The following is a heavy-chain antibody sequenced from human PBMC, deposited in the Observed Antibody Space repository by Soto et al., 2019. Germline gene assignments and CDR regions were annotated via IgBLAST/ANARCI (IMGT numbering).Heavy chain of an antibody. D-gene: IGHD6-6*01. CDR3: AKVIVARGGMDV. CDR1: GFTFSSYD. V-gene: IGHV3-23*01. Sequence: EVQLLDSGGGLVQPGGSLRLSCAASGFTFSSYDMSWVRQAPGKGLEWVSAISGSAITTYYADSVKGRFTISRDNSKNTVYLQMNSLRAEDTAIYYCAKVIVARGGMDVWGRGTTVTVSS. J-gene: IGHJ6*02. CDR2: ISGSAITT.